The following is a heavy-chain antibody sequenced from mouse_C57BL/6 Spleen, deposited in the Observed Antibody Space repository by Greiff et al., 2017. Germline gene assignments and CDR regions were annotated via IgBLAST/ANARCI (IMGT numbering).Heavy chain of an antibody. Sequence: EVKVVESEGGLVQPGSSMKLSCTASGFTFSDYYMAWVRQVPEKGLEWVANINYDGSSTYYLDSLKSRFIISRDNAKNILYLQMSSLKSEDTATYYCARDDSNYGYAMDYWGQGTSVTVSS. CDR1: GFTFSDYY. CDR3: ARDDSNYGYAMDY. J-gene: IGHJ4*01. CDR2: INYDGSST. V-gene: IGHV5-16*01. D-gene: IGHD2-5*01.